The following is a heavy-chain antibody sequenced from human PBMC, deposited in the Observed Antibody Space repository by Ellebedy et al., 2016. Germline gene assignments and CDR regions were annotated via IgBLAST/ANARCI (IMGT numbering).Heavy chain of an antibody. V-gene: IGHV1-69*13. CDR1: GGTFSSYA. D-gene: IGHD2-2*01. CDR2: IIPIFGTT. J-gene: IGHJ6*02. CDR3: ARVLRGSYDYYSYGMDV. Sequence: SVKVSXXASGGTFSSYAISWVRQAPGQGLEWMGGIIPIFGTTNYAQKFQGRVTITADESTSTANMELSSLTSEDTAVYYCARVLRGSYDYYSYGMDVWGQGTTVTVSS.